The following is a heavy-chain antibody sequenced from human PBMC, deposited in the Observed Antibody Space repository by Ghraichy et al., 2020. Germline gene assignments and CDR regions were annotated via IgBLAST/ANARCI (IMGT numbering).Heavy chain of an antibody. CDR1: GFTFDDYA. CDR2: ISWNSGSI. V-gene: IGHV3-9*01. CDR3: AKDGNRIAAAGNKRRGGNYGMDV. D-gene: IGHD6-13*01. J-gene: IGHJ6*02. Sequence: GGSLRLSCAASGFTFDDYAMHWVRQAPGKGLEWVSGISWNSGSIGYADSVKGRFTISRDNAKNSLYLQMNSLRAEDTALYYCAKDGNRIAAAGNKRRGGNYGMDVWGQGTTVTVSS.